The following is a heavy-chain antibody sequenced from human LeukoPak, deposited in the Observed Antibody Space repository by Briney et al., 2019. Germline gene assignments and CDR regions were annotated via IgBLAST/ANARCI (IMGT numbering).Heavy chain of an antibody. Sequence: ASVKVSCKASGYTFTSYGISWVRQAPGQGLEWMGWISAYNGNTNYAQKLQGRVTMTTDTSTSTAYMELRSLRSDDTAVYYCARDWLVGGIAAAESDPWGQGTLVTVSS. J-gene: IGHJ5*02. V-gene: IGHV1-18*01. D-gene: IGHD6-13*01. CDR3: ARDWLVGGIAAAESDP. CDR1: GYTFTSYG. CDR2: ISAYNGNT.